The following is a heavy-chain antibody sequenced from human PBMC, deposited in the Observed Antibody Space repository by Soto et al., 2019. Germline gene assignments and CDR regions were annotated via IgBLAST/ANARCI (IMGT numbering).Heavy chain of an antibody. Sequence: QVQLVQSGAEVKKPGASVKVSCKASGYTFTSYGISWVRQAPGQGLEWMGWISAYNGNTNYAQKLQGRVTMTTDTSTSKAYMELRSLRSGDTAVYYCARDARGGRYCSGGSCYPSGYYGMDVWGQGTTVTVSS. V-gene: IGHV1-18*01. J-gene: IGHJ6*02. D-gene: IGHD2-15*01. CDR2: ISAYNGNT. CDR1: GYTFTSYG. CDR3: ARDARGGRYCSGGSCYPSGYYGMDV.